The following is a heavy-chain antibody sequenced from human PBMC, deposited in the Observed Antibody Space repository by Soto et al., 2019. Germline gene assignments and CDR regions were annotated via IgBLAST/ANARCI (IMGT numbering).Heavy chain of an antibody. V-gene: IGHV4-59*01. D-gene: IGHD3-10*01. CDR3: ARDRLWFGELFGMDV. CDR1: GGTISSYY. CDR2: IYYSGST. J-gene: IGHJ6*02. Sequence: SETLSLTCTVSGGTISSYYWSWIRQPTGKGLEWIGYIYYSGSTNYNPSLKSRVTISVDTSKNQFSLKLSSVTAADTAVYYCARDRLWFGELFGMDVWGQWTTVTVSS.